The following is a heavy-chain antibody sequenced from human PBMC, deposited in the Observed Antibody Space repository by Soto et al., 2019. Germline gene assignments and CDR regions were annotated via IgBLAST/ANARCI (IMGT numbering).Heavy chain of an antibody. CDR2: IKQDGSEK. J-gene: IGHJ5*02. CDR1: GFTFSSYW. CDR3: AKETYYYDGMRSGVLHR. Sequence: PGGSLRLSCAASGFTFSSYWMSWVRQAPGKGLEWVANIKQDGSEKYYVDSVKGRFTISRESSKSTLYLQMNSLRAEDTAVYYCAKETYYYDGMRSGVLHRWGQGTLVTVSS. V-gene: IGHV3-7*01. D-gene: IGHD3-22*01.